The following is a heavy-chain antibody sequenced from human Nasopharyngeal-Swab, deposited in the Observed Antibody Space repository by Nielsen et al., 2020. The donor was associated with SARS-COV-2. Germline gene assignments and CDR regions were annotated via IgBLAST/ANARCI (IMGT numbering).Heavy chain of an antibody. D-gene: IGHD1-7*01. CDR2: ISFDGSNQ. CDR3: AKRELLIGFGP. J-gene: IGHJ5*02. Sequence: WIRQPPGKGLEWVALISFDGSNQYYADSVKGRFTISRDNSNDTLYLQLNSLRSEDTAVYYCAKRELLIGFGPWGQGTLVTV. V-gene: IGHV3-30*18.